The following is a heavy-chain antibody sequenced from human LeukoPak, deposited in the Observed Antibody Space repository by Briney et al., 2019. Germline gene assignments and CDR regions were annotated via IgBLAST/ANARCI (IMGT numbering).Heavy chain of an antibody. CDR3: AISGSYYLARSQLFDY. V-gene: IGHV4-39*01. J-gene: IGHJ4*02. Sequence: SETLSLTCTVSGGSLSSSSYYWGWIRQPPGTGLEWIGSIYYSGSTYYNPSLKSRVTISVDTSKNQFSLKLSSVTAADTAVYYCAISGSYYLARSQLFDYWGQGTLVTVSS. CDR1: GGSLSSSSYY. CDR2: IYYSGST. D-gene: IGHD1-26*01.